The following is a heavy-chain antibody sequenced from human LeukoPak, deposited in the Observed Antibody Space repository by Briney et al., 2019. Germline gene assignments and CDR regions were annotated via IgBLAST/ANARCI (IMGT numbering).Heavy chain of an antibody. CDR2: IRYEEKDK. Sequence: GGSLRLSCAASGFSFNTYGMHWVRQAPGKGLEWVAFIRYEEKDKFYTDSVKGRFTISRDTSKKALYLQMDSLRTDDTALYYCAKDGGSGWGTEGDPDCWGQGTLVTVSS. CDR1: GFSFNTYG. V-gene: IGHV3-30*02. D-gene: IGHD6-25*01. CDR3: AKDGGSGWGTEGDPDC. J-gene: IGHJ4*02.